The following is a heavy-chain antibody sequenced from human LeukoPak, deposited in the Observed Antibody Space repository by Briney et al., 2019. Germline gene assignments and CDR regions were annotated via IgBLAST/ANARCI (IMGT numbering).Heavy chain of an antibody. J-gene: IGHJ4*02. CDR2: ISSSGPTI. CDR1: GFTFSSFS. V-gene: IGHV3-48*04. D-gene: IGHD1-1*01. Sequence: GGSLRLSCAASGFTFSSFSMNWVRQAPGKGLEWISYISSSGPTIYYAASVKGRFTTSRDNAKNSLYLQMNRLKAEDTAVYYCARERQLERLAFGKEGSAFDYWGRGTLVTVSS. CDR3: ARERQLERLAFGKEGSAFDY.